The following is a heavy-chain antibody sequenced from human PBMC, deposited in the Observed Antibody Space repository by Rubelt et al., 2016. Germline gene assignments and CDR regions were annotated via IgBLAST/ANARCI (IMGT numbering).Heavy chain of an antibody. CDR2: IYYSGST. CDR1: GGSISSYY. V-gene: IGHV4-59*08. Sequence: GGSISSYYWSWIRQPPGKGLEWIGYIYYSGSTNYNPSLKSRVTISVDTSKHQFSLKLSSVTAADTAVYYCARRDYGSGRGFDYWGQGTLVTVSS. D-gene: IGHD3-10*01. CDR3: ARRDYGSGRGFDY. J-gene: IGHJ4*02.